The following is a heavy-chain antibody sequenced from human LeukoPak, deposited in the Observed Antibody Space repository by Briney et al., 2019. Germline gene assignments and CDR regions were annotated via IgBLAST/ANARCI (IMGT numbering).Heavy chain of an antibody. J-gene: IGHJ3*02. CDR2: ISYDGSNK. V-gene: IGHV3-30-3*01. CDR3: ARTGLVEYFDWLTASDAFDI. CDR1: GFTFSSYA. Sequence: GGSLRLSCAASGFTFSSYAMHWVRQAPGKGLEWVAVISYDGSNKYYADSVKGRFTISRDNSKNTLYLQMNSLRAEDTAVYYCARTGLVEYFDWLTASDAFDIWGQGTMVTVSS. D-gene: IGHD3-9*01.